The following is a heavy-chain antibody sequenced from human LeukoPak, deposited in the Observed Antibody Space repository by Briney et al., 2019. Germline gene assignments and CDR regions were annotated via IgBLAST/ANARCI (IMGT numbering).Heavy chain of an antibody. CDR2: ISDDGSNT. V-gene: IGHV3-30*03. CDR1: GFTLSSFG. CDR3: AREPAQYYNRMDV. Sequence: PGRSLRLSCTASGFTLSSFGMHWVRQAPGKGLEWVAVISDDGSNTYYADSVKGRFTISRDNSKNTLYLQLNSLRTEDTAVYYCAREPAQYYNRMDVWGQGTTVTVSS. J-gene: IGHJ6*02.